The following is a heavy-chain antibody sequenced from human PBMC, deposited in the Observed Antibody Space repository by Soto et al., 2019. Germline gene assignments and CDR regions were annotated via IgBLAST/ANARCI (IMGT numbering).Heavy chain of an antibody. D-gene: IGHD3-16*01. CDR1: GFTFSSYW. CDR2: INSDGSST. Sequence: GGSLRLSCAASGFTFSSYWMHWVRQAPGKGLVWVSRINSDGSSTSYADSVKGRFTISRDNAKNTLYLQMNSLRAEDTAVYYCARVFRTYYDYIWQDYYYMDVWGKGTTVTVSS. V-gene: IGHV3-74*01. J-gene: IGHJ6*03. CDR3: ARVFRTYYDYIWQDYYYMDV.